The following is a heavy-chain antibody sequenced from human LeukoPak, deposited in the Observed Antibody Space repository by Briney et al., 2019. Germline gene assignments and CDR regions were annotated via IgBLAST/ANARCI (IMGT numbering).Heavy chain of an antibody. CDR3: ARDLNWPGP. CDR1: GFMFSSSW. J-gene: IGHJ5*02. CDR2: IKPDGSEK. Sequence: GGSLRLSCAASGFMFSSSWTTWVRQAPGKGLECVANIKPDGSEKYYVGSVEGRFTISRDNAKNSLYLQMNSLRAEDTAVYYCARDLNWPGPWGQGTLVTVSS. V-gene: IGHV3-7*03.